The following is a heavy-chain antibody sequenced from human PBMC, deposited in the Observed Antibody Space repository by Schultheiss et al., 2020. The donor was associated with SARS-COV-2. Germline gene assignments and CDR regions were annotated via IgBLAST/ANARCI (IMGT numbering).Heavy chain of an antibody. D-gene: IGHD2-15*01. V-gene: IGHV3-33*08. J-gene: IGHJ5*02. CDR1: GFTFSSYG. Sequence: GGSLRLSCAASGFTFSSYGMHWVRQAPGKGLEWVAVIWYDGSNKYYADSVKGRFTISRDNAKNSLYLQMTGLRAEDTAVYYCARARNSGFCSGGSCYSNNWFDPWGQGTLVTVSS. CDR2: IWYDGSNK. CDR3: ARARNSGFCSGGSCYSNNWFDP.